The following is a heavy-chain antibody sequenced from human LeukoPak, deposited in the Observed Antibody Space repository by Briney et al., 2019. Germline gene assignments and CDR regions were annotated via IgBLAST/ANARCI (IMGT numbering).Heavy chain of an antibody. D-gene: IGHD3-10*01. Sequence: ASETPSLTCTVSGGSFSNYFRGWIRQPPGRGLEWIGYVHNSGSTTYNPSLKSRGTIVLDTSRNQFSLRLSSVTAADTAVYYCARDYSGSISPGGYWGQGTLVTVSS. V-gene: IGHV4-59*01. CDR2: VHNSGST. CDR3: ARDYSGSISPGGY. J-gene: IGHJ4*02. CDR1: GGSFSNYF.